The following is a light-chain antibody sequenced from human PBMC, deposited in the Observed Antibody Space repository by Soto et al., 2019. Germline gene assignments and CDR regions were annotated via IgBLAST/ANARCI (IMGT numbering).Light chain of an antibody. Sequence: QSVLIQPPSVSGTPGQTVTISCSGSSSNIGSNTVNWYQQFPGAAPKLLIYTNNQRPSGVPDRFSGSKSGTSASLVISGLPSEDEADYYCAAWDDSPGRVFGGGTKLTVL. V-gene: IGLV1-44*01. CDR1: SSNIGSNT. CDR2: TNN. CDR3: AAWDDSPGRV. J-gene: IGLJ3*02.